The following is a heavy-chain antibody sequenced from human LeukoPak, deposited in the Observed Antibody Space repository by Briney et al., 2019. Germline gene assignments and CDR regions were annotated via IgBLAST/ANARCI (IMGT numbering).Heavy chain of an antibody. CDR1: GYTFTNYY. D-gene: IGHD4-23*01. CDR3: ARDDYGGPHLFDY. V-gene: IGHV1-2*02. Sequence: ASVKVSCKASGYTFTNYYMHWVRQAPGQGLEWMGWINPNSGGTNYAQKFQGRVTMTRDTSISTAHMELSRLRSDDTAVYYCARDDYGGPHLFDYWGQGTLVTVSS. J-gene: IGHJ4*02. CDR2: INPNSGGT.